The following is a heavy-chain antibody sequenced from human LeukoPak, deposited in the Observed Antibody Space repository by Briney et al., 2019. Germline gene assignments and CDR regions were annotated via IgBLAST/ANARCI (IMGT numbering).Heavy chain of an antibody. CDR2: IIPILGIA. CDR1: GGTFSSYT. CDR3: ARGFILEWLWHRGSDAFDI. V-gene: IGHV1-69*02. J-gene: IGHJ3*02. D-gene: IGHD3-3*01. Sequence: GSSVKVSCKASGGTFSSYTISWVRQAPGQGLEWMGRIIPILGIANYAQKFQGRVMITADKSTSTAYMELSSLRSEDTAVYYCARGFILEWLWHRGSDAFDIWGQGTMVTVSS.